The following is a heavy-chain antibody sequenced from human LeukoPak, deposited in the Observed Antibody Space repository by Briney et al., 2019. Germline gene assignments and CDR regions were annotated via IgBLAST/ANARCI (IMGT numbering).Heavy chain of an antibody. CDR2: INPNSGGT. CDR1: GYTFTGYY. Sequence: ASVKVSCKASGYTFTGYYMHWVRQAPGQGLEWMGWINPNSGGTNYAQKFQGRVTMTRDTSISTAYMELSRLRSDDTAVYYCAKGIVVVVAATSYYGMDVWGQGTTVTVSS. V-gene: IGHV1-2*02. CDR3: AKGIVVVVAATSYYGMDV. J-gene: IGHJ6*02. D-gene: IGHD2-15*01.